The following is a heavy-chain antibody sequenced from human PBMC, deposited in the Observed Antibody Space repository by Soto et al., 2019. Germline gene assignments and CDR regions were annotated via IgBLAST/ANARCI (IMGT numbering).Heavy chain of an antibody. CDR3: ARDDEGGSYCDLGY. J-gene: IGHJ4*02. V-gene: IGHV3-30-3*01. D-gene: IGHD3-10*01. CDR1: GFTFSNYI. Sequence: QVQLVESGGGVVQPGRSLRVSCAASGFTFSNYIMHWVRQAPGKGLEWVAIILHDGNNKYYADSVKGRFTISRDNSKNTLYLQMNSLRTEDTAIYYCARDDEGGSYCDLGYWGQGTLVTVSS. CDR2: ILHDGNNK.